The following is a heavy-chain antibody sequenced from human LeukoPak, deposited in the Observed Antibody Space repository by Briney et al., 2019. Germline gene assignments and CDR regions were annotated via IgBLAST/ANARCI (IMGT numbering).Heavy chain of an antibody. CDR1: GFTFSSYS. Sequence: GGSLRLSCAASGFTFSSYSMNWVRQAPGKGLEWVSYISSSSSTIYYADSVKGRFTISRDNAKNSLYLQMNSLRAEDTAVYYCAREGSPGPSRRDAYKIEYWGPGTLVTVSS. CDR3: AREGSPGPSRRDAYKIEY. J-gene: IGHJ4*02. D-gene: IGHD5-24*01. CDR2: ISSSSSTI. V-gene: IGHV3-48*01.